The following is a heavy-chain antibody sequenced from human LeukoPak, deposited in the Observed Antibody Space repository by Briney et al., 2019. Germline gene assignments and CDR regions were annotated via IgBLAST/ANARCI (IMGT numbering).Heavy chain of an antibody. D-gene: IGHD1-1*01. Sequence: NSSETLSLTCTVSGGSISSSSYYWGWIRQPPGKGLEWIGSIYYSGSTYYNPSLKSRVTLSIDTSKNQFSLKLSSVTAADTAVYYCARVFLPERGDYWGQGTLVTVSS. CDR3: ARVFLPERGDY. CDR2: IYYSGST. CDR1: GGSISSSSYY. V-gene: IGHV4-39*07. J-gene: IGHJ4*02.